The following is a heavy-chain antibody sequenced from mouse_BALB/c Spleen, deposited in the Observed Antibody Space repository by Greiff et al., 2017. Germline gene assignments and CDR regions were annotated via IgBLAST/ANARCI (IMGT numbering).Heavy chain of an antibody. J-gene: IGHJ4*01. CDR1: GYTFTSYW. V-gene: IGHV1-69*02. CDR3: TREDY. Sequence: QVQLQQPGAELVRPGASVKLSCKASGYTFTSYWINWVKQRPGQGLEWIGNIYPSGSFTNYKQKFKDKATLTVDKSSSTAYMQLSSPTSEDSAVYYCTREDYWGQGTSVTVSS. CDR2: IYPSGSFT.